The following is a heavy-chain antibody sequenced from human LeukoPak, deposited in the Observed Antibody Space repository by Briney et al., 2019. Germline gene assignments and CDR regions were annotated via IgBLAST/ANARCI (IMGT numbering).Heavy chain of an antibody. CDR3: ARDPRIAAAGIFDY. D-gene: IGHD6-13*01. J-gene: IGHJ4*02. CDR1: GFTFSSYS. CDR2: ISSSSSYI. V-gene: IGHV3-21*01. Sequence: PGGSLRLSCAASGFTFSSYSMNWVRQAPGKGLEWVSSISSSSSYIYYADSVKGRFTISRDNAKNSLYLQMNSLRAEGTAVYYCARDPRIAAAGIFDYWGQGTLVTVSS.